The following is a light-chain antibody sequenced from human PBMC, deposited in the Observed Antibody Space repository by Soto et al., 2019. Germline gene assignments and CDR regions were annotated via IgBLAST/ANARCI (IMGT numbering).Light chain of an antibody. CDR2: DAS. Sequence: EIVLTQSPATLSLSPGERATLSCRASQSVGRYLAWYQQKPGQAPRLLIFDASNRATGIPARFSGSGSGTDFSLSISSLEPEDFAVYYCQQRSNWPPMYTFGQGTKLEIK. CDR3: QQRSNWPPMYT. V-gene: IGKV3-11*01. CDR1: QSVGRY. J-gene: IGKJ2*01.